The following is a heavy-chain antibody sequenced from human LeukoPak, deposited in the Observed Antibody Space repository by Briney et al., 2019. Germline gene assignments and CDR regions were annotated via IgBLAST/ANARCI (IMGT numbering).Heavy chain of an antibody. CDR1: GFTFSSYW. Sequence: GGSLRLSCAASGFTFSSYWMHWVRQLPGKGLVWVSRINSDGSITTYADSVKGRFTISRDDAKNTLYLQTKSLRAEDTAVYYCVRGLGDYWGQGTLVTVSS. CDR2: INSDGSIT. J-gene: IGHJ4*02. CDR3: VRGLGDY. V-gene: IGHV3-74*01.